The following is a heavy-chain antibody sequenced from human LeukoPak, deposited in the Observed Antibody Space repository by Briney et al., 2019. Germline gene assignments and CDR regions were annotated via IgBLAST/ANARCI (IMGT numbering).Heavy chain of an antibody. CDR1: GFTFNSYA. Sequence: GGPLRLSCAASGFTFNSYAMTWVRQAPEKGLEWVSSIIDSGINTYYGDSVKGRFTISRDNSKNTLYLQMNSLRAEDTAVYYCAKGSRGSYDYWGQGTLVTVSS. CDR3: AKGSRGSYDY. D-gene: IGHD1-26*01. V-gene: IGHV3-23*01. J-gene: IGHJ4*02. CDR2: IIDSGINT.